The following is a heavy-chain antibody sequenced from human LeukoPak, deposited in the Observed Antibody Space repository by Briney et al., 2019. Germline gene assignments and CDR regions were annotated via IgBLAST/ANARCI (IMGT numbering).Heavy chain of an antibody. V-gene: IGHV4-61*02. CDR2: IYTSGST. J-gene: IGHJ3*02. CDR1: GGSISSSSYY. D-gene: IGHD3-3*01. Sequence: SETLSLTCTVSGGSISSSSYYWSWIRQPAGKGLEWIGRIYTSGSTNYNPSLKSRVTMSVDTSKNQFSLKLSSVTAADTAVYYCARASGYSRDAFDIWGQGTLVTVSS. CDR3: ARASGYSRDAFDI.